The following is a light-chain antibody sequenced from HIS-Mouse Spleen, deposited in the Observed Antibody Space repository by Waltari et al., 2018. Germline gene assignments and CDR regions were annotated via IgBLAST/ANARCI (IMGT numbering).Light chain of an antibody. CDR3: QAWDSSTVV. Sequence: SYELTQPPSVSVSPGQTASITCPGDNLGEKYVCWYQQKPGQSPVLVIYQDSKRPSGIPERFSGSNSGNTATLTISGTQAMDEADYYCQAWDSSTVVFGGGTKLTVL. J-gene: IGLJ2*01. V-gene: IGLV3-1*01. CDR2: QDS. CDR1: NLGEKY.